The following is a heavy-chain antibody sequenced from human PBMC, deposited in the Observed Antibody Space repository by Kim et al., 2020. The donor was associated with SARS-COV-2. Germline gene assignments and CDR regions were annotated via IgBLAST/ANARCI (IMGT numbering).Heavy chain of an antibody. J-gene: IGHJ4*02. V-gene: IGHV3-11*04. CDR3: ARDCHPDYDILTGYFCY. D-gene: IGHD3-9*01. CDR2: ISSSGSTI. CDR1: GFTFSDYY. Sequence: GGSLRLSCAASGFTFSDYYMSWLRQAPGKGLEWVSYISSSGSTIYYADSVKGRFTISRDNAKNSLYLQMNSLRDEDTAVYYCARDCHPDYDILTGYFCYWRQGTLVTVSS.